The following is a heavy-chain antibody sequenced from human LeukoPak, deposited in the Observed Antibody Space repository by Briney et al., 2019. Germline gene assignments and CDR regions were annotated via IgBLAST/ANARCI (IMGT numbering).Heavy chain of an antibody. D-gene: IGHD3-10*01. Sequence: GGSLRLSCAASGFISSTYSMNWVRQAPGKGLEWVSQISGNSVTRYYADSVKGRFTISGDNVKNSLYLQMNSLRDEDTAVYYCARYFGDPQGMDVWGQGTTVTVSS. CDR3: ARYFGDPQGMDV. V-gene: IGHV3-48*02. CDR2: ISGNSVTR. CDR1: GFISSTYS. J-gene: IGHJ6*02.